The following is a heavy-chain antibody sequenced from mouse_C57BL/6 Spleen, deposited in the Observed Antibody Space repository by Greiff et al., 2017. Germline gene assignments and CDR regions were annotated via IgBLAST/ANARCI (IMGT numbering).Heavy chain of an antibody. CDR2: IYPGSGST. V-gene: IGHV1-55*01. D-gene: IGHD1-1*01. Sequence: QVQLQQPGAELVKPGASVKMSCKASGYTFTSYWITWVKQRPGQGLEWIGDIYPGSGSTNYNEKFKSKATLTVDTSSSTAYMQLSSLTSEDSAVXYCARSYYYGSSYGWFAYWGQGTLVTVSA. CDR1: GYTFTSYW. CDR3: ARSYYYGSSYGWFAY. J-gene: IGHJ3*01.